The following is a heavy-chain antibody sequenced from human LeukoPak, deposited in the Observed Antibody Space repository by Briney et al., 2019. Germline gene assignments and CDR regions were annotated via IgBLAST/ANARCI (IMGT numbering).Heavy chain of an antibody. Sequence: KPSETLSLTCTVSGASINSYYWSWIRQPPGKGLEWIGCIYDSGSTDYNPSLKSRVTISVDTSKSQFSLKLTSVTAADTAMYYCARTSSSWLWGQGTLVTVSS. J-gene: IGHJ4*02. V-gene: IGHV4-59*01. CDR2: IYDSGST. D-gene: IGHD6-13*01. CDR3: ARTSSSWL. CDR1: GASINSYY.